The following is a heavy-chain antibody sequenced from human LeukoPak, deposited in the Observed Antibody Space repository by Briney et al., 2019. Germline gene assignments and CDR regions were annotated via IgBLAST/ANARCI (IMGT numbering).Heavy chain of an antibody. CDR1: GGSFSPYY. CDR2: INHRGST. Sequence: SETLSLTYTVYGGSFSPYYWNWIRQPPGKGLEWIGEINHRGSTTYNPSLKSRVTISLDTSKNQFSLKLGSVTAADTAVYYCARVGLDWGSIDYWGQGTLVTVSS. J-gene: IGHJ4*02. V-gene: IGHV4-34*01. D-gene: IGHD3/OR15-3a*01. CDR3: ARVGLDWGSIDY.